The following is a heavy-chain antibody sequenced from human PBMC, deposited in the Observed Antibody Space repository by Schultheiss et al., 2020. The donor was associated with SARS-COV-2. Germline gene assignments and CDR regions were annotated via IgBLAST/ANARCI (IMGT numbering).Heavy chain of an antibody. CDR1: GGSFSGYC. D-gene: IGHD1-26*01. V-gene: IGHV4-34*01. CDR2: IHYTGGT. J-gene: IGHJ5*02. Sequence: SETLSLTCAVYGGSFSGYCWNWIRQTPGKGLEWIGYIHYTGGTEYNPSLKSRVTISVDTSKNQFSLKLTSLTAADTAIYYCARSGRGELLHWFDPWGQGTLVTVSS. CDR3: ARSGRGELLHWFDP.